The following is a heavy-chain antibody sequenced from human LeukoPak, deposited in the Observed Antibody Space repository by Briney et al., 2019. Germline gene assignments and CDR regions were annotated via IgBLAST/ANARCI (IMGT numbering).Heavy chain of an antibody. CDR3: ARGPTRANSSDY. Sequence: GGSLRLSCAASGFTFSSYAMSWVRQAPGKGLEGVANIKQDGSEKYYVDSVKGRFTISRDNAKNCLYLQMNSLTAEDTAVYYCARGPTRANSSDYWGQGTLVTVSS. D-gene: IGHD2/OR15-2a*01. CDR1: GFTFSSYA. V-gene: IGHV3-7*01. J-gene: IGHJ4*02. CDR2: IKQDGSEK.